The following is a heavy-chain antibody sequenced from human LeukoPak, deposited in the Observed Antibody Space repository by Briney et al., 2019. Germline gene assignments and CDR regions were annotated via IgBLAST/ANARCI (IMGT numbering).Heavy chain of an antibody. CDR1: GGSISTYY. CDR3: ARDPPGHVAFDI. J-gene: IGHJ3*02. Sequence: PSETLSLTCTVSGGSISTYYWNWIGQPPGKGLEWIGYIYYSGRTNYNPSLKSRVTISVDTSKNQFSLKLTSVTAADTAVYYCARDPPGHVAFDIWGQGTMVTVSS. CDR2: IYYSGRT. V-gene: IGHV4-59*01.